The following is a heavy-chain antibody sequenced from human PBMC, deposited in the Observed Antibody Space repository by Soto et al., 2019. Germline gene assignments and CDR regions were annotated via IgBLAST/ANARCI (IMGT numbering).Heavy chain of an antibody. CDR3: ARAHCSSTSCYFDY. D-gene: IGHD2-2*01. CDR1: GFTFSSYW. V-gene: IGHV3-74*01. Sequence: PGGSLRLSCAASGFTFSSYWMHWVRQASGKGLVWVSRISSDGSTTNYADSVKGRFTTSRDNAKNTLYLEMNSLRAEDTAVYYCARAHCSSTSCYFDYWGQGTLVTSPQ. J-gene: IGHJ4*02. CDR2: ISSDGSTT.